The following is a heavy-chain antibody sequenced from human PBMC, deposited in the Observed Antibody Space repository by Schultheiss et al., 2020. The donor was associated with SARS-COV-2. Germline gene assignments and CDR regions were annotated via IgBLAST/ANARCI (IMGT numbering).Heavy chain of an antibody. CDR3: VRDRSWWTPYNCFDL. CDR1: GFTFSSYG. D-gene: IGHD2-15*01. J-gene: IGHJ5*02. Sequence: GESLKISCAASGFTFSSYGMHWVRQAPGKGLEWVAVIWYDGSNKYYADPVKGRFTISRDNSKNTLYLQMHSLRVEDTAVYYCVRDRSWWTPYNCFDLWGRGTLVTVSS. CDR2: IWYDGSNK. V-gene: IGHV3-33*01.